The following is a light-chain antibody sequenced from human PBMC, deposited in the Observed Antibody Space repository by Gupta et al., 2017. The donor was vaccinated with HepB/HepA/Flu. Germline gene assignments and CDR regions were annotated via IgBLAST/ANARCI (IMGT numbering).Light chain of an antibody. V-gene: IGKV1-5*03. Sequence: DIQMSQSPSTLPASVGDRVTITCRASEGVGDWVAWYQQKPGNAPKLLIYRATTLEIGVPSRFSGSRSGTEFTLTISSLQPDDFVIYYCQQYNAAPWTFGLGTKVDFK. CDR1: EGVGDW. CDR2: RAT. CDR3: QQYNAAPWT. J-gene: IGKJ1*01.